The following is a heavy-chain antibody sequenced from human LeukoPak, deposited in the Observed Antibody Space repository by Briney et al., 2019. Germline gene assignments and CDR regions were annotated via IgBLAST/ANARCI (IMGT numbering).Heavy chain of an antibody. CDR3: ASAYSYGNDAFDI. D-gene: IGHD5-18*01. J-gene: IGHJ3*02. CDR1: GYSFTSYW. V-gene: IGHV5-51*01. CDR2: IYPGDSDT. Sequence: GASLKISCKGSGYSFTSYWIGWVRQMPGKGLEWMGIIYPGDSDTRYSPSFQGQVTISADKSISTAYLQWSSLKASDTAMYYCASAYSYGNDAFDIWGQGTMVTVSS.